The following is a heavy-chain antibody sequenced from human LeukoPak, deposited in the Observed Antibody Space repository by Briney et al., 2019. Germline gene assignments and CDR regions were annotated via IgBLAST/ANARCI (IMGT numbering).Heavy chain of an antibody. CDR2: IKPDGGEK. CDR1: GFTFSSYM. D-gene: IGHD4-17*01. CDR3: ARTSYGDYDPYYFDY. J-gene: IGHJ4*02. V-gene: IGHV3-7*01. Sequence: GGSLRLSCAASGFTFSSYMMTWVRQAPGKGLEWVANIKPDGGEKFYVDSVRGRFTISRDNAKNSLYLQMNSLRAEDTAVYYCARTSYGDYDPYYFDYWGQGTLVTVSS.